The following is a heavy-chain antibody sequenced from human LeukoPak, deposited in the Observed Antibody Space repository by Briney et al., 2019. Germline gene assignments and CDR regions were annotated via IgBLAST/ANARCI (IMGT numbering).Heavy chain of an antibody. CDR2: INAGNGNT. CDR3: ARANDFWRFDY. D-gene: IGHD3-3*01. J-gene: IGHJ4*02. V-gene: IGHV1-3*01. Sequence: ASVKVSCKASGYTFTSYGISWVRQAPGQRLEWMGWINAGNGNTKYSQKFQGRVTITRDTSASTAYMELSSLRSEDTAVYYCARANDFWRFDYWGQGTLVTVSS. CDR1: GYTFTSYG.